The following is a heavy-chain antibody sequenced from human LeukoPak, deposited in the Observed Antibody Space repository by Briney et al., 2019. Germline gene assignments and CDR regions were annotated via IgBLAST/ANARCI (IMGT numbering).Heavy chain of an antibody. CDR2: IYHSGGT. Sequence: SETLSLACTVSGYSISSGYYWGWIRQPPGKGLEWIGSIYHSGGTYYNPSLKSRVTISVDTSKNQFSLKLSSVTAADTAVYYCARGRLSTMIVVVGFDAFDIWGQGTMVTVSS. J-gene: IGHJ3*02. V-gene: IGHV4-38-2*02. CDR3: ARGRLSTMIVVVGFDAFDI. CDR1: GYSISSGYY. D-gene: IGHD3-22*01.